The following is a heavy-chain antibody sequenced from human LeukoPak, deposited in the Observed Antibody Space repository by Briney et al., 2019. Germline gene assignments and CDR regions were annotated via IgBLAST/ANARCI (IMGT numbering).Heavy chain of an antibody. D-gene: IGHD6-19*01. J-gene: IGHJ4*02. V-gene: IGHV3-30-3*01. CDR3: ARDWGRRYSSGWYGDFDY. CDR1: GFTFSNYA. CDR2: ISYDGSDK. Sequence: GGSLRLSCAASGFTFSNYAMHWVRQAPGKGLEWVAVISYDGSDKYYADSVKGRFTISRDNSKNTLYLQMNSLRPEDTPVYYCARDWGRRYSSGWYGDFDYWGQGTLVTVSS.